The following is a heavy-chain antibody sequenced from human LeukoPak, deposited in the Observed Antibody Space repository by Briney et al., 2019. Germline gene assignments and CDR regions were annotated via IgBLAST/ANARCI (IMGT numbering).Heavy chain of an antibody. CDR3: ATSKNWYFDY. D-gene: IGHD1-1*01. CDR2: TFDSGGP. Sequence: SETLSLTCTAPGGSVSGGDYYWSWIRQPPGKGLEWIGFTFDSGGPFYNPSLKSRVTISLDTSKNQFSLKLSSVTAADTAVYYCATSKNWYFDYWGQGTLVTVSS. J-gene: IGHJ4*02. V-gene: IGHV4-30-4*01. CDR1: GGSVSGGDYY.